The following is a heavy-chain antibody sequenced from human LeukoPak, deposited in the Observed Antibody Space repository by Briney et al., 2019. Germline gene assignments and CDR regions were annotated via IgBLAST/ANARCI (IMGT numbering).Heavy chain of an antibody. V-gene: IGHV3-64D*06. D-gene: IGHD3-10*01. CDR2: ISSNGGST. J-gene: IGHJ3*02. Sequence: GGSLRLSCSASGFTFSSYAMHWVRQAPGKGLECVSAISSNGGSTYYADSVKGRFTISRDNSKNTLYLQMSSLRAEDTAVYYCVKDFGGNMVRGANFDIWGQGTMVTVSS. CDR1: GFTFSSYA. CDR3: VKDFGGNMVRGANFDI.